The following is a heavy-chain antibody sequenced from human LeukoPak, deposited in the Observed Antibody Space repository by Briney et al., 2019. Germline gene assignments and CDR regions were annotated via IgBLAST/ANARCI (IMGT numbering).Heavy chain of an antibody. J-gene: IGHJ4*02. D-gene: IGHD1-26*01. CDR1: GGSFSGYY. Sequence: SETLSLTCAVYGGSFSGYYWSWIRQPPGKGLDWIGEINHSGRTNYNPSLKSRVTISVDTSKNQFSLKLNSVTAADTAVYYCARVDGSPYTPGHFDYWGQGTLVTVSS. V-gene: IGHV4-34*01. CDR3: ARVDGSPYTPGHFDY. CDR2: INHSGRT.